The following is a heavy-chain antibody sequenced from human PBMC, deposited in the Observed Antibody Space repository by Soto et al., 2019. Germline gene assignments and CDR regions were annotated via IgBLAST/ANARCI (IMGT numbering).Heavy chain of an antibody. CDR3: AKDALAYCGGDCYSYFDY. Sequence: PGGSLRLSCAASGFTFSSYAMSWVRQAPGKGLEWVSAISGSGGSTYYADSVKGRFTISRDNSKNTLYLQMNSLRAEDTAVYYCAKDALAYCGGDCYSYFDYWGQGTLVTVSS. J-gene: IGHJ4*02. D-gene: IGHD2-21*02. V-gene: IGHV3-23*01. CDR2: ISGSGGST. CDR1: GFTFSSYA.